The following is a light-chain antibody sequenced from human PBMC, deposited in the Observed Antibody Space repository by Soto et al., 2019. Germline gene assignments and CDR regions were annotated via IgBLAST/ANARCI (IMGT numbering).Light chain of an antibody. CDR2: DTS. V-gene: IGKV1-33*01. J-gene: IGKJ4*01. CDR1: QDISNY. CDR3: QQYDNLPLT. Sequence: DIQMTQSPSSLSASVGDRVTITCQASQDISNYLNWYQQKPGKAPKLLIYDTSNLETGVPSRFSGSGSETDFTFTISSLQPEDIATYYCQQYDNLPLTFGGGTKVDIK.